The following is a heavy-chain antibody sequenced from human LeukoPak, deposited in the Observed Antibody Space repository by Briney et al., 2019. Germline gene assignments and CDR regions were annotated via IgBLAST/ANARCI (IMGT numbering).Heavy chain of an antibody. J-gene: IGHJ4*02. CDR2: LSGSSGTI. Sequence: GGSLRLSCAASGFTFSNYAMSWVRQAPGKGLEWVSGLSGSSGTISYADSVRGRFTISSDNAKNSLYLQMNSLRDEDTAVYYCARDFWYAFDYWGQGTLVTVSS. CDR1: GFTFSNYA. CDR3: ARDFWYAFDY. V-gene: IGHV3-48*02. D-gene: IGHD6-13*01.